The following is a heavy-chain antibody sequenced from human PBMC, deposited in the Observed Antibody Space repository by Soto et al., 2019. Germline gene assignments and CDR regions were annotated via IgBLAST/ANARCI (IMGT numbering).Heavy chain of an antibody. D-gene: IGHD6-19*01. CDR2: IYHSGST. J-gene: IGHJ4*02. CDR3: ARGSWLYYFDY. V-gene: IGHV4-30-2*01. Sequence: QLQLQESGSGLVKPSQTLSLTCALSGGSISSGGYSWSWIRQPPGKGLEWIGYIYHSGSTYYNPSLKSRVTISVDRSKNQFSLKLSSVTAADTAVYYCARGSWLYYFDYWGQGTLVTVSS. CDR1: GGSISSGGYS.